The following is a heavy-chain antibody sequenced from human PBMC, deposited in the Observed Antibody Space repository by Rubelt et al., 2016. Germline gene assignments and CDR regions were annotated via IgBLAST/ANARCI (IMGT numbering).Heavy chain of an antibody. CDR2: IYYNGNT. V-gene: IGHV4-59*08. D-gene: IGHD7-27*01. J-gene: IGHJ6*02. CDR3: ARHWDYDGMDV. CDR1: GGSIHGYY. Sequence: QVQLQESGPGLVKPSETLSLTCTVSGGSIHGYYWSWIRQPPGKGLEWIGYIYYNGNTNYNPSLKSRVTISIDTSKNQFSLKLSSVTAADTAVYYCARHWDYDGMDVWGQGTTVTVS.